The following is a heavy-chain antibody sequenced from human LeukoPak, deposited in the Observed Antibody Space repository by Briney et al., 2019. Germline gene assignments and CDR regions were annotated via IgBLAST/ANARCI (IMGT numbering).Heavy chain of an antibody. Sequence: KPSETLSLTCTVSGGSISSYYWSWIRQPPGKGLEWIGYIYYSGSTNYNPSLKSRVTISVDTSKNQFSLKLSSVTAADTAVYYCARGTHSLVDYWGQGTLVTVSS. J-gene: IGHJ4*02. CDR2: IYYSGST. V-gene: IGHV4-59*01. CDR3: ARGTHSLVDY. CDR1: GGSISSYY. D-gene: IGHD5-18*01.